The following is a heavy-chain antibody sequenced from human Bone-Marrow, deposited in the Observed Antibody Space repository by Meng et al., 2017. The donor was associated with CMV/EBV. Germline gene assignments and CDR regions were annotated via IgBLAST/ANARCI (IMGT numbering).Heavy chain of an antibody. CDR3: ARASNDDNYDFWSGYYLPRGYFDY. CDR2: IYYSGST. D-gene: IGHD3-3*01. V-gene: IGHV4-39*07. CDR1: GCSIXSSSYY. J-gene: IGHJ4*02. Sequence: QLQLQESGPXLVMPXXXLSLTCTXSGCSIXSSSYYWGWIRKPPGKGLEWIGSIYYSGSTYYNPSLKSRVTISVDTSKNQFSLKLSSVTAADTAVYYCARASNDDNYDFWSGYYLPRGYFDYWGQGTLVTVSS.